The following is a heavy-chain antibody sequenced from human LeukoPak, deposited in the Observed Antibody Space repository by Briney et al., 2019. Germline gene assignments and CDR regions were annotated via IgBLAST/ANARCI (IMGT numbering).Heavy chain of an antibody. CDR3: ARGPYCSGATCYSQYFGF. D-gene: IGHD2-15*01. CDR2: ISAYNGNT. CDR1: GYTFTSYG. V-gene: IGHV1-18*01. J-gene: IGHJ4*02. Sequence: ASVKVSCKASGYTFTSYGISWVRQAPGQGLEWMGWISAYNGNTYYAQKFRGRVTMTTDTSTSTAYMELRSLSSDDTAVYYCARGPYCSGATCYSQYFGFWGQGTLVPVSS.